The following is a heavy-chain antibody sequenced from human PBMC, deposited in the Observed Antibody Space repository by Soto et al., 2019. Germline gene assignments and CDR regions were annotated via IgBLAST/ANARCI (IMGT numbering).Heavy chain of an antibody. D-gene: IGHD3-3*01. CDR2: IIPIFGTA. CDR3: ARAYDFWSGYTTYYYYYGMDV. CDR1: GGTFSSYA. V-gene: IGHV1-69*06. Sequence: QVQLVQSGAEVQKPGSSVKVSCKASGGTFSSYAISWVRQAPGQGLEWMGGIIPIFGTANYAQKFQGRVTITADKSTSTAYMELSSLRSEDTAVYYCARAYDFWSGYTTYYYYYGMDVWGQGTTVTVSS. J-gene: IGHJ6*02.